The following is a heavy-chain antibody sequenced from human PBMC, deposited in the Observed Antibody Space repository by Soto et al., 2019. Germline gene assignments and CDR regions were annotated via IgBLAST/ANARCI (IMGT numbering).Heavy chain of an antibody. CDR2: IFSTGTA. Sequence: TLSLTCTVSDGSISSNNYYWSWIRQPPGKGLEWIGYIFSTGTAYYNPSLQSRVTISLDMSKNQFSLKLSSVTAADTAVYYCARDIDFGMDVWGQGTTVTVS. CDR3: ARDIDFGMDV. CDR1: DGSISSNNYY. D-gene: IGHD3-16*02. J-gene: IGHJ6*02. V-gene: IGHV4-30-4*01.